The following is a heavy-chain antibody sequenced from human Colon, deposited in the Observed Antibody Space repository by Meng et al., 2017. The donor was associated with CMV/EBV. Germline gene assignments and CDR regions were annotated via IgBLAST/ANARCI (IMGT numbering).Heavy chain of an antibody. V-gene: IGHV3-74*01. CDR1: GFSFGSYA. Sequence: GGSLRLSCVASGFSFGSYAMTGVRQAPGKGLVWVSRSNSDGSRTTYADSVKGRFTISRDNAKNTLYLQMNSLRADDTAVYYCVRDGWGADVFDIWGQGTMVTVSS. J-gene: IGHJ3*02. CDR2: SNSDGSRT. D-gene: IGHD2-2*03. CDR3: VRDGWGADVFDI.